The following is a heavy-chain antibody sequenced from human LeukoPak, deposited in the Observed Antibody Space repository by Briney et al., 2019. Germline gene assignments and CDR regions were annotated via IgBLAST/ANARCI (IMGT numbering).Heavy chain of an antibody. D-gene: IGHD2-2*01. J-gene: IGHJ4*02. CDR2: IWYDGSNK. CDR1: GFTFSSYG. V-gene: IGHV3-33*01. Sequence: GGSLRLSCAASGFTFSSYGMHWVRQAPGKGLEWVAVIWYDGSNKYYADSVKGRFTISRDNSKNTLYLQMNSLRAEDTAVYYCARGPWDYCSSTSCYYFDYWGREPWSPSPQ. CDR3: ARGPWDYCSSTSCYYFDY.